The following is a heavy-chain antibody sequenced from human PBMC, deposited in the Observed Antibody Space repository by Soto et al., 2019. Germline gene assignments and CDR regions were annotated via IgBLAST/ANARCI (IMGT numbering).Heavy chain of an antibody. CDR2: IWYDGSNK. D-gene: IGHD4-17*01. Sequence: QVQLVESGGGVVQPGRSLRLSCAASGFTFSSYGMHWVRQAPGKGLEWVAVIWYDGSNKYYADSVKGRFSISRDNSKNTLYLQMNSLRAEDTAVYYCARARGLQPNYWGQGTLVTVSS. CDR3: ARARGLQPNY. J-gene: IGHJ4*02. V-gene: IGHV3-33*01. CDR1: GFTFSSYG.